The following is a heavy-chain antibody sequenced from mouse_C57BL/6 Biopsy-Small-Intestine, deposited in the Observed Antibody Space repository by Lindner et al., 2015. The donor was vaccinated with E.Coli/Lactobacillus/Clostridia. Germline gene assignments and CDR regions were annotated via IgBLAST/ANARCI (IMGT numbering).Heavy chain of an antibody. Sequence: VQLQESGPELVKPGASVKISCKASGYTFTDYNVDWVKQSHGKSLEWIGYIYPNIGGTGYNQKFKNKATLTVDKSSSTAYMELHSLTSEDSAVYYCVRYHSNYAFPHWGQGTLVTVSA. CDR2: IYPNIGGT. D-gene: IGHD2-5*01. CDR3: VRYHSNYAFPH. J-gene: IGHJ3*01. V-gene: IGHV1-34*02. CDR1: GYTFTDYN.